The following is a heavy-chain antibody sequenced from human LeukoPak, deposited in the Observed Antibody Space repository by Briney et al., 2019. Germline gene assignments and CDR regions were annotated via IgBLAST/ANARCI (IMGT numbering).Heavy chain of an antibody. J-gene: IGHJ5*02. V-gene: IGHV4-59*01. CDR3: ARDRRSGYPSGFDP. CDR1: GGSISSYY. D-gene: IGHD3-3*01. CDR2: IYYSGST. Sequence: SETLSLTCTVSGGSISSYYLSWIRQPPGKGLEWIGYIYYSGSTNYNPSLKSRVSISVDTSKNQFSLKLSSVTAADTAVYYCARDRRSGYPSGFDPWGQGTLVTVSS.